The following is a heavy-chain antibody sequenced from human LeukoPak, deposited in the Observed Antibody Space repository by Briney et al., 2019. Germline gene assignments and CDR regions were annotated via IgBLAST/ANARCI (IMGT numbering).Heavy chain of an antibody. CDR2: ISAYNGNT. CDR1: GYTFTSYG. D-gene: IGHD2-2*01. V-gene: IGHV1-18*01. J-gene: IGHJ6*02. CDR3: ARDQCSSTSCYFDYYYYYGMDV. Sequence: ASVKVSCKASGYTFTSYGISWVRQAPGQGLEWMGWISAYNGNTNYAQKLQGRVTMTTDTSTSTAYMELSRLRSDDTAVYYCARDQCSSTSCYFDYYYYYGMDVWGQGTTVTVSS.